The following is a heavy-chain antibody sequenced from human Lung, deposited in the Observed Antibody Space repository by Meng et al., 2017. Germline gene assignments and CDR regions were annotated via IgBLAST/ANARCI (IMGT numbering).Heavy chain of an antibody. D-gene: IGHD6-13*01. J-gene: IGHJ4*02. V-gene: IGHV1-2*06. Sequence: VEWVRCGAGVKTPGASGRVSCKPSGYNFPDYYIHWGRLAPGQGLEWMGHIDPKSGDTRYAQKFQGRVTMTGDTSIGTAYMELTGLRSDDTALYYCARDEDISAAGKLFSDYWGQGTLVTVSS. CDR3: ARDEDISAAGKLFSDY. CDR1: GYNFPDYY. CDR2: IDPKSGDT.